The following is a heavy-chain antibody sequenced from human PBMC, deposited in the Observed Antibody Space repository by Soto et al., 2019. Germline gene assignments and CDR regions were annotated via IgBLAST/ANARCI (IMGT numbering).Heavy chain of an antibody. V-gene: IGHV3-7*05. J-gene: IGHJ5*02. Sequence: GSLRLSCVASGFTFSNCWMSWVRQAPGKGLEWVATINQDGSEKYYVDSVKGRFTISRDNAKNSLYLQLTSLRVEDTAVYHCARKQYYYDTSNAGWFDPWGQGTLVTVSS. CDR3: ARKQYYYDTSNAGWFDP. CDR1: GFTFSNCW. D-gene: IGHD3-22*01. CDR2: INQDGSEK.